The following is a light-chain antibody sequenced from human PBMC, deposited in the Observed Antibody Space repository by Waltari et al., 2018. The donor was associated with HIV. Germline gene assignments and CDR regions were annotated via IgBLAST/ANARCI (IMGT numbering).Light chain of an antibody. CDR1: GSNIGAGYA. V-gene: IGLV1-40*01. CDR3: QSYDSSLSAWV. J-gene: IGLJ3*02. Sequence: QPVLTQPPSVSGAPGLGVTVSCTGSGSNIGAGYAVHWYQQLPGTAPKLLIYGNINRPSGVPDRFSASKSGTSASLAITGLQPEDGADYYCQSYDSSLSAWVFGGGTKLTVL. CDR2: GNI.